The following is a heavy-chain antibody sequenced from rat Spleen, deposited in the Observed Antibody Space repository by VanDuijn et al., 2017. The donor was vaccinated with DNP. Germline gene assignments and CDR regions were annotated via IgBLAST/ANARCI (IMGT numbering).Heavy chain of an antibody. CDR1: GFNFNDYW. D-gene: IGHD4-3*01. J-gene: IGHJ3*01. CDR3: VREEFGVDY. Sequence: EVKLVESGGGLVQPGRSLKLSCAASGFNFNDYWMGWVRQAPGKGLEWIGEVNKDSSIMKYSPSLKDKFTVSRNNAQNTLYLQMSKLGSEDTAIYYCVREEFGVDYWGQGTLVTVSS. V-gene: IGHV4-2*01. CDR2: VNKDSSIM.